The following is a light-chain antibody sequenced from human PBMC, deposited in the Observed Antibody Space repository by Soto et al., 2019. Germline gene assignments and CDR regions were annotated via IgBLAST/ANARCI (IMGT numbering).Light chain of an antibody. V-gene: IGKV3D-15*01. CDR1: QTISTD. J-gene: IGKJ1*01. CDR3: QQYNNWPGT. Sequence: EIVMTQSPATLSVSPGEMASLSCRASQTISTDLAWYQQKPGQAPRLVIFAASLRATGIPDRFSGSGYGTEFNLTISSLQSEDFAVYYCQQYNNWPGTFGQGTKVDI. CDR2: AAS.